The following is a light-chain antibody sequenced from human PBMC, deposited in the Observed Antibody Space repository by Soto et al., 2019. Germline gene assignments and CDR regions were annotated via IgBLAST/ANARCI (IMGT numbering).Light chain of an antibody. CDR3: CSYADNFTLV. Sequence: QSALTQPRSVSESPGQSVTISCAGTSSDVGGYNYLSWYQQHPGKAPKLMIYDVNKRPSGVPDRFSGSKSGNTASLTISGLQAEDEADYYCCSYADNFTLVFGGGTKLTVL. CDR1: SSDVGGYNY. V-gene: IGLV2-11*01. CDR2: DVN. J-gene: IGLJ2*01.